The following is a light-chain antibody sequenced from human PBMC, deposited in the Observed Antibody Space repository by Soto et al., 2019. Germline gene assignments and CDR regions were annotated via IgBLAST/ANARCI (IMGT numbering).Light chain of an antibody. CDR2: AAS. V-gene: IGKV1-8*01. CDR3: QQYYSYPPT. CDR1: QGISNF. J-gene: IGKJ4*01. Sequence: AIRMTQSPSSFSASTGDRVTITCRASQGISNFLAWYQQNPGKAPKLLIYAASTLQSGVPSRFSGSGSGTVFTLTINSLQSEDFATYYCQQYYSYPPTFGGGTKVEIK.